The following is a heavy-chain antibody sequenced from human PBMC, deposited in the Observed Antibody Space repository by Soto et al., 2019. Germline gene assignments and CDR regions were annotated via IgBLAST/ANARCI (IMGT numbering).Heavy chain of an antibody. Sequence: SVKVSCKTSGDTFTNFGLSWVRQAPGQGLEWMGWIATYNSNKNYAQKFQGRLTLTTDTSTSTGYMELKSLEYDDTAVYYCARVLRGVVNWFDPWGQGTLVTVSS. V-gene: IGHV1-18*01. D-gene: IGHD3-10*01. CDR1: GDTFTNFG. CDR3: ARVLRGVVNWFDP. J-gene: IGHJ5*02. CDR2: IATYNSNK.